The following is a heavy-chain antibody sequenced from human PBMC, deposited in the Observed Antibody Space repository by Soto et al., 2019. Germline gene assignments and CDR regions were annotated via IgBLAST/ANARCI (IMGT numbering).Heavy chain of an antibody. CDR3: ASRGGTGTTDSFDY. CDR2: IYYSGST. J-gene: IGHJ4*02. D-gene: IGHD1-7*01. Sequence: QVQLQESAPGLVKASQTLSLTCTVSGGSISSGGYYWSWIRQHPGKGLEWIGYIYYSGSTYYNPSLMSRVTIAVDPSKNQFALKPGSVTAAATAEYYCASRGGTGTTDSFDYWGQGTLVTVSS. CDR1: GGSISSGGYY. V-gene: IGHV4-31*03.